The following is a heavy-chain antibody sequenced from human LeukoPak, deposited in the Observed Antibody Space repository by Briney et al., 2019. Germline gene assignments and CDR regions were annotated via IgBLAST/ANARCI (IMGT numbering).Heavy chain of an antibody. CDR3: ERNFRYDTSARGNNWFDP. CDR2: IYHSGST. Sequence: SETLSLTCDVSGYSISSGCYGGCIRQPPGKGLEWIGSIYHSGSTYYNPSLKSRVTISVDTSKNQFSLMLSSVTAADTAVYYRERNFRYDTSARGNNWFDPWGQGTLVTVSS. V-gene: IGHV4-38-2*01. J-gene: IGHJ5*02. CDR1: GYSISSGCY. D-gene: IGHD3-22*01.